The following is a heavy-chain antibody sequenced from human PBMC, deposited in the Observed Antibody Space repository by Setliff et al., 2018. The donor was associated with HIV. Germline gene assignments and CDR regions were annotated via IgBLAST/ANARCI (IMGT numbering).Heavy chain of an antibody. CDR1: GYTFTSYA. V-gene: IGHV1-3*01. CDR2: INAGNGNT. CDR3: AINYAKLVLDAFDI. Sequence: ASVKVSCKASGYTFTSYAMHWVRQAPGQRLEWMGWINAGNGNTKYSQNIQDRVTITRDTSASTAYMELSSLRSEDTTVYYCAINYAKLVLDAFDIWGQGTMVTVSS. J-gene: IGHJ3*02. D-gene: IGHD6-13*01.